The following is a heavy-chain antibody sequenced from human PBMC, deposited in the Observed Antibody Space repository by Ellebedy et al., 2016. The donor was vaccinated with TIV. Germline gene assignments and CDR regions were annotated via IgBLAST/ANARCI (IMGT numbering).Heavy chain of an antibody. V-gene: IGHV1-2*02. D-gene: IGHD3-10*01. CDR2: LSPKSGGT. J-gene: IGHJ3*02. CDR3: ARRGVSVDVFAFDI. Sequence: ASVKVSXXASGYTFTDHYIHWVRQAPGQGLEWMGWLSPKSGGTNYPQKFQGRVTMTGDTSISTVYMELSRLRSDDTAVYYCARRGVSVDVFAFDIWGQGTMVTVSS. CDR1: GYTFTDHY.